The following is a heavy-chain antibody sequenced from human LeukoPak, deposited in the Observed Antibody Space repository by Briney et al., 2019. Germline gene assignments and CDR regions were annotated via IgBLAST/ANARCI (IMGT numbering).Heavy chain of an antibody. Sequence: IGAISHRGNTYYNTSLESRVTILVDTSKNQFSLNLSSVTAADTAVYYCARVLRFLECLDYWGQGTLVTVSS. CDR3: ARVLRFLECLDY. CDR2: ISHRGNT. V-gene: IGHV4-38-2*02. D-gene: IGHD3-3*01. J-gene: IGHJ4*02.